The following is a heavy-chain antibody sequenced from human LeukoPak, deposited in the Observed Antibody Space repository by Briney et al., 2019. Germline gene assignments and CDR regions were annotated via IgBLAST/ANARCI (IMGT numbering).Heavy chain of an antibody. CDR1: GFTANSNY. J-gene: IGHJ6*03. Sequence: GGSLRLSCAASGFTANSNYMSWVRQAPGKGLEWVSVIYSDGTTYYADSVRGRFTISRDNSKNTLYLQMNSLRAEDTAVYYCARSSGSLPGYYYMDVWGKGITVTVSS. CDR3: ARSSGSLPGYYYMDV. CDR2: IYSDGTT. V-gene: IGHV3-53*01. D-gene: IGHD1-26*01.